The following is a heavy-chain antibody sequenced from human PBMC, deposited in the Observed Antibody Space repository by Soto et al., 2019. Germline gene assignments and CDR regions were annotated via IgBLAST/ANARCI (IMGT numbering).Heavy chain of an antibody. Sequence: QVQLVQSGAEVKKPGASVKVSCKASGYTFTSSGISWVRQAPGQGLEWMGWISTDNGNTNYAQHLQGRVSMTTDTSTRTAYMDMRSLRSDDKAVYYCARDQGITTFGVYSMYYYGMDVWGQGTTVTVSS. J-gene: IGHJ6*02. D-gene: IGHD3-3*01. CDR2: ISTDNGNT. CDR1: GYTFTSSG. CDR3: ARDQGITTFGVYSMYYYGMDV. V-gene: IGHV1-18*01.